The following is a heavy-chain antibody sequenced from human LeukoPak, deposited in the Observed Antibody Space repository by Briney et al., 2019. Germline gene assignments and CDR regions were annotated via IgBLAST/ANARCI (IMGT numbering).Heavy chain of an antibody. V-gene: IGHV1-3*01. CDR1: GYTFTSYA. Sequence: ASVKVSCKASGYTFTSYAMHWVRQAPGQRLEWMGWINAGNGNTKYSQKFQGRVTITRDTSASTAYMELSSLRSEDTAVYYCARFTEAWPMVRGVITYYYYYGMDVWGQGTTVTVSS. D-gene: IGHD3-10*01. CDR3: ARFTEAWPMVRGVITYYYYYGMDV. CDR2: INAGNGNT. J-gene: IGHJ6*02.